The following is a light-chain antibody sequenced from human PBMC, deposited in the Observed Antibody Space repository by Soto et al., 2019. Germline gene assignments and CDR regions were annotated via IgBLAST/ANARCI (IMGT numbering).Light chain of an antibody. CDR3: SLYTSENAYV. J-gene: IGLJ1*01. V-gene: IGLV2-18*01. CDR2: EVS. Sequence: ALTQPPSVSGSPGQSVTISCTGTSTDFVGYNRVSWYQQPPGTAPKLMIYEVSKRPSGVPDRVSGSKSGNTASLTISGLQAADEADYYCSLYTSENAYVFGTGTKLTVL. CDR1: STDFVGYNR.